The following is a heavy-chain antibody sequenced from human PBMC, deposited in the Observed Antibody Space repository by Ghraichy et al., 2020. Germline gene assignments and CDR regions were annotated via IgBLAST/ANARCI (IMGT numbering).Heavy chain of an antibody. D-gene: IGHD3-10*01. Sequence: GGSLRLSCAASGFTFSSYWMHWVRTGLGKGLVWVSGINSDRISTNYADPVKGRFTISRDNAKNTLYLHMNGLRGEDTAVYYCAKSMSGVMDVWGRGTTVTVSS. CDR3: AKSMSGVMDV. CDR2: INSDRIST. V-gene: IGHV3-74*01. J-gene: IGHJ6*02. CDR1: GFTFSSYW.